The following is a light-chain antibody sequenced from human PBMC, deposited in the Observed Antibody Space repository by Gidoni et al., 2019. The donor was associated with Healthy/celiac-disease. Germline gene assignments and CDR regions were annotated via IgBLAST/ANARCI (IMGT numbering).Light chain of an antibody. CDR2: GAS. Sequence: SPGERATLSCRASQSVSSSYLAWYQQKPGQAPRLLIYGASSRATGIPDRFSGSGSGTDFTLTISRPEPEDFAVYYCQQYGSSPWTFGQGTKVEIK. J-gene: IGKJ1*01. CDR3: QQYGSSPWT. V-gene: IGKV3-20*01. CDR1: QSVSSSY.